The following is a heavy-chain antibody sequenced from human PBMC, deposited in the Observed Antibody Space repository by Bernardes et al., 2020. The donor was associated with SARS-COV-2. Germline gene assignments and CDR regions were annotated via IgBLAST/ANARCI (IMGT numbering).Heavy chain of an antibody. D-gene: IGHD4-17*01. CDR3: AREKTVGYGDYYFDY. CDR1: GFSFDNYA. V-gene: IGHV3-23*01. CDR2: ISGSGDNT. Sequence: GGSLRLSCAASGFSFDNYAMSWVRQAPGKGLEWVSGISGSGDNTYIPASVRGRFTISRDNSENTLYLQMSSLRAEDTAVYYCAREKTVGYGDYYFDYWGQGILVTVSS. J-gene: IGHJ4*02.